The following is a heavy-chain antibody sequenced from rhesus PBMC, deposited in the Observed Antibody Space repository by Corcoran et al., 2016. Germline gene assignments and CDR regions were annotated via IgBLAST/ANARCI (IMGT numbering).Heavy chain of an antibody. Sequence: QVQLQESGPGVLKPSETLSLTCAVSGASISDSYRWSCIRQPPGKGLEWIGYLYGSSTSTNYNPSHNNRDTIPKDTSNNQFSLKLRSVTAADTAVYYSARSQRIQRVQFNYWGQGVLVTVSS. V-gene: IGHV4S10*01. CDR3: ARSQRIQRVQFNY. CDR2: LYGSSTST. CDR1: GASISDSYR. D-gene: IGHD5-24*01. J-gene: IGHJ4*01.